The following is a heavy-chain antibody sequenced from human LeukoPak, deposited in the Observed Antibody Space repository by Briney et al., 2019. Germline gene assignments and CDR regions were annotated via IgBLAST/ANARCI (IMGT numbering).Heavy chain of an antibody. D-gene: IGHD3-22*01. V-gene: IGHV4-34*01. CDR3: ASNYYDSSGYYSLDY. Sequence: PSETLSLTCAVYGGSFGGYYWSWIRQPPGKGLEWIGEINHSGSTNYNPSLKTRVTISVDTSKNQFSLKLSSVTAADTAVYYCASNYYDSSGYYSLDYWGQGTLVTVSS. CDR1: GGSFGGYY. CDR2: INHSGST. J-gene: IGHJ4*02.